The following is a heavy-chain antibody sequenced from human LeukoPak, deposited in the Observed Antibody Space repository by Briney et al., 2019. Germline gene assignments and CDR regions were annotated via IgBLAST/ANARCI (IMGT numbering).Heavy chain of an antibody. CDR2: VSYDGST. Sequence: SETLAPTCTVSGGSISSYYWSWVRQPPGKGLEWIGYVSYDGSTNYIPSLKGGVTISLYTWQNQYSLNLSFVTTADTAVYYCARTTPTFDDWGQGTLVTVSS. V-gene: IGHV4-59*01. J-gene: IGHJ4*02. D-gene: IGHD1-1*01. CDR3: ARTTPTFDD. CDR1: GGSISSYY.